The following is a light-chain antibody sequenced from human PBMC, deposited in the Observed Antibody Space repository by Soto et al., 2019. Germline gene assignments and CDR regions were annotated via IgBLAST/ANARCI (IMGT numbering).Light chain of an antibody. CDR3: AAWHDSLNGYV. Sequence: QSVLTQPPSASGTPGQRVTISCSGGSSNIGSNAVNWYRQLPGTAPKLLIHSNNQRPSGVPDRFSGSKSGTSASLAISGLQSEDEADYYCAAWHDSLNGYVFGTGTKVTVL. CDR2: SNN. V-gene: IGLV1-44*01. CDR1: SSNIGSNA. J-gene: IGLJ1*01.